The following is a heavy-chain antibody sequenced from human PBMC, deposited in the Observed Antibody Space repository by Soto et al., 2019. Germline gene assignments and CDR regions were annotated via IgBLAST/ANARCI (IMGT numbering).Heavy chain of an antibody. Sequence: ASVKVSCKASGYTFTRYDINWVRQATGQGLEWMGWMNPNSGNTGYAQKFKGRVTMTRNTSIDTAYMELSSLRSEDRAVYYCAGGGLGFGYNYVSYYWGQGTLVPVSS. CDR3: AGGGLGFGYNYVSYY. CDR2: MNPNSGNT. J-gene: IGHJ4*02. D-gene: IGHD5-18*01. CDR1: GYTFTRYD. V-gene: IGHV1-8*01.